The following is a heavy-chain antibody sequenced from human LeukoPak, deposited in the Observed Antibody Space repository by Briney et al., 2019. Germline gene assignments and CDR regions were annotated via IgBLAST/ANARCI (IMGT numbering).Heavy chain of an antibody. CDR2: IWYDGFNK. V-gene: IGHV3-33*01. CDR1: GFTFSSYV. CDR3: ARDLGNWGWNDF. J-gene: IGHJ4*02. D-gene: IGHD7-27*01. Sequence: GSLRLSCAASGFTFSSYVMHWVRQAPGKGLEWVAVIWYDGFNKYYADSVKGRFTISRDNSKNTLYLQMNSLRAADTAVYYCARDLGNWGWNDFWGQGTLVTVSS.